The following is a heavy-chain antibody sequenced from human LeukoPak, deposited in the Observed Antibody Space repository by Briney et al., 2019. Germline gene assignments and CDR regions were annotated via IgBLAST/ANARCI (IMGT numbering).Heavy chain of an antibody. CDR3: TTDNYYDSSGYYYYMDV. CDR1: GFTFSNAW. CDR2: IKSKTDGGTT. J-gene: IGHJ6*03. Sequence: GGSLRLSCAASGFTFSNAWMSWVPHAPGKGRECVGRIKSKTDGGTTDYAAPVKGRLTISRDDSKNTLYLQMNSLKTEDTAVYYCTTDNYYDSSGYYYYMDVWGKGTTVTVSS. D-gene: IGHD3-22*01. V-gene: IGHV3-15*01.